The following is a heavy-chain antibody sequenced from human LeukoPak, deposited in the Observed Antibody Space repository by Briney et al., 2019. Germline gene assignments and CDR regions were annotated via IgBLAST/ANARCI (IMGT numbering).Heavy chain of an antibody. Sequence: GGSLRLSCAASGFTFSSYGMHWVRQAPGKGLEWVAFIRYDGSDKYYADSVKGRFTISRDNYKNTLYLQMNSLRADDTAVYYCAKYLPDGSGWYHFDYWGQGTLVTVSS. J-gene: IGHJ4*02. CDR2: IRYDGSDK. D-gene: IGHD6-19*01. CDR3: AKYLPDGSGWYHFDY. V-gene: IGHV3-30*02. CDR1: GFTFSSYG.